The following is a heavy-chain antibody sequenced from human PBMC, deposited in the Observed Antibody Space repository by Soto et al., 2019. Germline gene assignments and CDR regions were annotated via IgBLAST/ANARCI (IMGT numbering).Heavy chain of an antibody. D-gene: IGHD5-18*01. Sequence: SETLSLTCTVSGGSMRGYFWTWIRQPPGKGLEWIGYIYYTVRTNYNPSLKSRLTISVDTSNNQFSLRLDSVTAADTAVYYCARDPGYSSSPANWFDPWGQGTMVTVSS. V-gene: IGHV4-59*01. CDR3: ARDPGYSSSPANWFDP. J-gene: IGHJ5*02. CDR2: IYYTVRT. CDR1: GGSMRGYF.